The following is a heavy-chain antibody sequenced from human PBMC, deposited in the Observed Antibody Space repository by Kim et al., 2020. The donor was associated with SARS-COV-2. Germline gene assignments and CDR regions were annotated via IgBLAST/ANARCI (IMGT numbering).Heavy chain of an antibody. CDR1: GGTFSSYA. CDR2: IIPILGIA. V-gene: IGHV1-69*04. D-gene: IGHD3-9*01. CDR3: AIAGLGRYFEWLYGYYYYGMDV. Sequence: SVKVSCKASGGTFSSYAISWVRQAPGQGLEWMGRIIPILGIANYAQKFQGRVTITADKSTSTAYMELSSLRSEDTAVYYCAIAGLGRYFEWLYGYYYYGMDVWGQGTTVTVSS. J-gene: IGHJ6*02.